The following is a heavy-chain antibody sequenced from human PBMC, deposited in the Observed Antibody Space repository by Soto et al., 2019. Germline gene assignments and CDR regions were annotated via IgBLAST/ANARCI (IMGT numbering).Heavy chain of an antibody. CDR3: ASRSGPISRSSRIAAQLGVGMDV. J-gene: IGHJ6*02. D-gene: IGHD6-13*01. CDR2: INHSGST. Sequence: NPSETLSLTCAVYGGSFSGYYWSWIRQPPGKGLEWIGEINHSGSTNYNPSLKSRVTISVDTSKNQFSLKLSSVTAADTAVYYCASRSGPISRSSRIAAQLGVGMDVWGQGTKVTVSS. V-gene: IGHV4-34*01. CDR1: GGSFSGYY.